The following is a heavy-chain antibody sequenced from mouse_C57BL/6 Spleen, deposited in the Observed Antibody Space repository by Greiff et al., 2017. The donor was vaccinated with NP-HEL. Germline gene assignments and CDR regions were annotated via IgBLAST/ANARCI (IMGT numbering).Heavy chain of an antibody. Sequence: VQLQQPGAELVRPGSSVKLSCKASGYTFTSYWMHWVKQRPIQGLEWIGNIDPSDSETHYNQKFKDKATLTVDKSSSTAYMQLSSLTSEDSAVYYCARFGDPRYFDVWGTGTTVTVSS. CDR3: ARFGDPRYFDV. D-gene: IGHD2-13*01. V-gene: IGHV1-52*01. J-gene: IGHJ1*03. CDR2: IDPSDSET. CDR1: GYTFTSYW.